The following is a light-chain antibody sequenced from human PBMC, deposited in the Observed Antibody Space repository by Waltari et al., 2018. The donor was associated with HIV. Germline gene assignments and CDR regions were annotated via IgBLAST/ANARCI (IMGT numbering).Light chain of an antibody. V-gene: IGKV2-28*01. CDR2: LGS. CDR3: MQALQTPRT. CDR1: QGLLHINGYKY. J-gene: IGKJ3*01. Sequence: DIVMTQSPLSLPVTPGEPASISCRSSQGLLHINGYKYLDWYLQKPGQSPQLLIFLGSSRASGVPDRFSCSGSGTNCTLKISRVEAEDVGVYYCMQALQTPRTFGPGTKVNIK.